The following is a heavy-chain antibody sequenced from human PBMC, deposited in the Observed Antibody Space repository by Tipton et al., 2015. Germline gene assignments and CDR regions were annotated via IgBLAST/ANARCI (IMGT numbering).Heavy chain of an antibody. J-gene: IGHJ4*02. CDR2: ISGNGRYT. CDR1: GFIFSSNG. CDR3: AKGSSRYPDGFFES. D-gene: IGHD2-2*01. Sequence: SLRLSCVASGFIFSSNGMHWVRQAPGKGLEWVSSISGNGRYTYSGDSMKGRVTISRDNAGNSVYLQMDSLRAEDTAVYRCAKGSSRYPDGFFESWSQGTLVTVSS. V-gene: IGHV3-21*04.